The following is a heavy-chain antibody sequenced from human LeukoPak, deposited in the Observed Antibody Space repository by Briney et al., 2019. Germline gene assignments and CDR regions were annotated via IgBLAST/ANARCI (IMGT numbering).Heavy chain of an antibody. CDR1: GFTFSSYS. V-gene: IGHV3-48*04. CDR2: ISSSSSTI. Sequence: GGSLRLSCAASGFTFSSYSMNWVRQAPGKGLEWVSYISSSSSTIYYADSVRGRFTISRDNAKNSLFLQMNSLRAEDTAVYYCARGRYGDNGRYYFDFWGQGTLVTVSS. J-gene: IGHJ4*02. D-gene: IGHD4-17*01. CDR3: ARGRYGDNGRYYFDF.